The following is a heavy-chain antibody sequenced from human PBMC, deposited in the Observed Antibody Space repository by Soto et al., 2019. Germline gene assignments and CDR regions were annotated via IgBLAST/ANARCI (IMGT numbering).Heavy chain of an antibody. J-gene: IGHJ1*01. CDR2: ISSSSSYI. D-gene: IGHD2-2*01. Sequence: GGSLRLSCAASGFTFSSYSMNWVRQAPGKGLEWVSSISSSSSYIYYADSVKGRFTISRDNAKNSLYLQMNSLRAEDTAVYYCARGPIYCSSTSCYREPNTRQYFQHWGQGTLVTVSS. CDR3: ARGPIYCSSTSCYREPNTRQYFQH. CDR1: GFTFSSYS. V-gene: IGHV3-21*01.